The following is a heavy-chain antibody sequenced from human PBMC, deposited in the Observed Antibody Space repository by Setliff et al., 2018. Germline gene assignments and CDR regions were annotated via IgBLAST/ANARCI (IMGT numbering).Heavy chain of an antibody. CDR3: AREVLPLVREEAFYI. CDR2: INAGNGNT. V-gene: IGHV1-3*01. CDR1: GYSFLGYG. Sequence: ASVKVSCKASGYSFLGYGITWVRQAPGQRLEWMGWINAGNGNTKCSQNFQGRVTITRDTSASTAYVELSSLRSEDTAVYYCAREVLPLVREEAFYIWGQGTMVTVSS. D-gene: IGHD2-2*01. J-gene: IGHJ3*02.